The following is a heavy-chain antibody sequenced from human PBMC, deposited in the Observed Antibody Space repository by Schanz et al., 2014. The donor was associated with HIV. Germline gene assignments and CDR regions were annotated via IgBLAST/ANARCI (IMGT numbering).Heavy chain of an antibody. CDR3: ARPVDTAMVPKLAFDY. Sequence: EVRLVESGGGLVKPGGSLRLSCAASGFGFSSYSINWVRQAPGKGLEWVSSISSSSSYIYYADSVKGRFTISRDNAKNSLYLQMNSLRAEDTAVYYCARPVDTAMVPKLAFDYWGQGTLVTVPS. V-gene: IGHV3-21*01. CDR2: ISSSSSYI. D-gene: IGHD5-18*01. CDR1: GFGFSSYS. J-gene: IGHJ4*02.